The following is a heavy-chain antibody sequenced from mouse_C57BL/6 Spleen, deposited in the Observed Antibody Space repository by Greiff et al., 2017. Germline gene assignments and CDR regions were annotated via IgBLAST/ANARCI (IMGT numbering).Heavy chain of an antibody. D-gene: IGHD1-1*01. J-gene: IGHJ4*01. Sequence: VKLVESGAELARPGASVKMSCKASGYTFTSYTMHWVKQRPGQGLEWIGYINPSSGYTKYNQKFKDKATLTADKSSSTAYMQLSSLTSEDSAVYYCARNHYYGSSYSAMDYWGQGTSVTVSS. CDR1: GYTFTSYT. CDR3: ARNHYYGSSYSAMDY. CDR2: INPSSGYT. V-gene: IGHV1-4*01.